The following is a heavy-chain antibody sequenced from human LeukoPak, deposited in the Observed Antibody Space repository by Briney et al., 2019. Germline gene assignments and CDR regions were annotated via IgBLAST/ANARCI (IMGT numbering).Heavy chain of an antibody. J-gene: IGHJ6*02. CDR3: ARESGSHDIAVAGTVYYGMDV. D-gene: IGHD6-19*01. V-gene: IGHV1-69*04. CDR1: GGTFSSYA. Sequence: SVKVSCKASGGTFSSYAISWVRQAPGQGLEWMGRIIPILGIANYAQKSQGRVTITADKSTSTAYMELSSLRSEDTAVYYCARESGSHDIAVAGTVYYGMDVWGQGTTVTVSS. CDR2: IIPILGIA.